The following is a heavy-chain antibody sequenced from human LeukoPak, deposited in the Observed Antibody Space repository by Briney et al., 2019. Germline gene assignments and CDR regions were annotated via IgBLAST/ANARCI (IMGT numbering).Heavy chain of an antibody. D-gene: IGHD6-6*01. Sequence: PGGSLRLSCAASGFTFSSYAMSWVRQAPGRGLEWVSAISGSGGSTYYADSVKGRFTISRDNSKNTLYLQMNSLRAEDTAVYYCAKLMYSSSSRSDYWGQGTLVTVSS. CDR1: GFTFSSYA. V-gene: IGHV3-23*01. CDR3: AKLMYSSSSRSDY. J-gene: IGHJ4*02. CDR2: ISGSGGST.